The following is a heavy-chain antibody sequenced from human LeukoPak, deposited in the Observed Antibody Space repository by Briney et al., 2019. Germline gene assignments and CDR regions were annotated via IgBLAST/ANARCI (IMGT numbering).Heavy chain of an antibody. D-gene: IGHD5-18*01. CDR3: AREGEDTAMVDY. Sequence: SETLSLTCTVSGGSISSYYWSWIRQPAGKGLEWIGRIYTSGSANYNTSLKSRVTLSVDTPKSQFSLKLSSVTAADTAVYYCAREGEDTAMVDYWGQGTLVTVSS. CDR1: GGSISSYY. CDR2: IYTSGSA. J-gene: IGHJ4*02. V-gene: IGHV4-4*07.